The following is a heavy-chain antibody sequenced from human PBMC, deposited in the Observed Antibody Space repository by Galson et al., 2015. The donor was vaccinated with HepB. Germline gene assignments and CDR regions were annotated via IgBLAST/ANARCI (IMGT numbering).Heavy chain of an antibody. CDR3: ARETPDTYYFDY. CDR1: GYTFTSNG. J-gene: IGHJ4*02. V-gene: IGHV1-18*04. CDR2: ISTNSGNT. D-gene: IGHD2-15*01. Sequence: SVKVSCKASGYTFTSNGISWVRQAPGQGLEWMGWISTNSGNTKYAQKLQGRVTLTRDSSTSTIYMEVNSLTSDDTAVYYCARETPDTYYFDYWGQGTLVTVSS.